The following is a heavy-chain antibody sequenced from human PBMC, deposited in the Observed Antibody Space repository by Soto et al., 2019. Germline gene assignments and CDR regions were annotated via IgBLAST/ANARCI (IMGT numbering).Heavy chain of an antibody. Sequence: PGGSLRLSCAASGFTFSSYAMTWVRQAPGKGLEWVSSISGSGRSTYYADSVKGRFTISRDNSKNKVSLHMNSLRAEDTALYYCAKEAVMAAAGFYFDSWGQGTLVTVSS. D-gene: IGHD6-13*01. CDR1: GFTFSSYA. CDR2: ISGSGRST. J-gene: IGHJ4*02. V-gene: IGHV3-23*01. CDR3: AKEAVMAAAGFYFDS.